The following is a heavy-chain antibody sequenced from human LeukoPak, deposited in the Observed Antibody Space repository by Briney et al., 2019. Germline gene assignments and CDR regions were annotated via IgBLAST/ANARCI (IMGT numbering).Heavy chain of an antibody. CDR1: GFTFSTYT. CDR2: ISYDETNK. D-gene: IGHD5-12*01. Sequence: GRSLRLSCAASGFTFSTYTMHWVRRAPGKGLEWVAFISYDETNKYYPDSVKGRFTISRDTSKNTLYLQMNSLRPEDTAVYYCARGGAYDSLDAFDMWGQGTMVTV. CDR3: ARGGAYDSLDAFDM. J-gene: IGHJ3*02. V-gene: IGHV3-30-3*01.